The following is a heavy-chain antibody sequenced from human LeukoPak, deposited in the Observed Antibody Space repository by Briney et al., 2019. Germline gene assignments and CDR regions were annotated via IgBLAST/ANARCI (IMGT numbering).Heavy chain of an antibody. J-gene: IGHJ6*03. CDR1: GYTFTSYG. CDR3: ASGHCSSTSCYLYYYMDV. D-gene: IGHD2-2*03. Sequence: GASVKVSCKASGYTFTSYGISWVRQAPGQGLEWMGWISAYNGKTNYAQKLQGRVTMTTDTSTSTAYVELRSLRSDDTAVYYCASGHCSSTSCYLYYYMDVWGKGTTVTVSS. V-gene: IGHV1-18*01. CDR2: ISAYNGKT.